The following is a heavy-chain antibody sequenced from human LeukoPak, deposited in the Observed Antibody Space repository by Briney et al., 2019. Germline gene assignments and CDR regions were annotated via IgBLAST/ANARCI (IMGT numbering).Heavy chain of an antibody. Sequence: GGSLRLSCAASGFTFSSYGMHWVRQAPGKGLEWVAVMSYDGSNKYYADSVKGRFTISRDNSKNTLYLQMNSLRAEDTAVYYCAKDFGDYVWGSYRYGSPFDYWGQGTLVTVSS. J-gene: IGHJ4*02. D-gene: IGHD3-16*02. CDR2: MSYDGSNK. CDR1: GFTFSSYG. CDR3: AKDFGDYVWGSYRYGSPFDY. V-gene: IGHV3-30*18.